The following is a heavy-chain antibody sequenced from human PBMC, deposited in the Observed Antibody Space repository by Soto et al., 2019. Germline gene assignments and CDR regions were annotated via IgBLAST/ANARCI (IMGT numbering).Heavy chain of an antibody. CDR1: GYTFTSYY. CDR3: ARDHESAQRGRYYYYGMDV. CDR2: INPSGGST. Sequence: QVQLVQSGAEVKKPGASVKVSCKASGYTFTSYYMHWVRQAPGQGLEWMGIINPSGGSTSYAQKFQGRVTMTRDTSTSTVYMELSSLRSEDTAVYYCARDHESAQRGRYYYYGMDVWGQGTTVTVSS. V-gene: IGHV1-46*01. D-gene: IGHD3-10*01. J-gene: IGHJ6*02.